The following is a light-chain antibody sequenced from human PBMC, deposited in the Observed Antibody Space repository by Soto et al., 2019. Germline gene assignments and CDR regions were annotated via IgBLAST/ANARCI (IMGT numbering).Light chain of an antibody. CDR3: QQRINRPRT. J-gene: IGKJ4*02. V-gene: IGKV3-11*01. Sequence: EIVLAQSPANLSLSAGERATLFCSASQSVSSYLAWYQQKPGQAPRLLIYDASNMATGIPSKFSGSGSGTEFTLTISSLEPEDFAIYYCQQRINRPRTFGGGTKVEIK. CDR1: QSVSSY. CDR2: DAS.